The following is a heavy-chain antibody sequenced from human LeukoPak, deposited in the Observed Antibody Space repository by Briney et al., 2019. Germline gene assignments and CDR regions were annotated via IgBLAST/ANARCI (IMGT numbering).Heavy chain of an antibody. J-gene: IGHJ4*02. D-gene: IGHD3-3*01. CDR3: ARGGVSIFGVVILDGNFDY. Sequence: PSETLSLTCTVSGGSISSYYWSWIRQPPGKGLEWIGYIYYSGSTNYNPSLKSRVTISVDTSKNQFSLKLSSVTAADTAVYYCARGGVSIFGVVILDGNFDYRGQGTLVTVSS. CDR2: IYYSGST. CDR1: GGSISSYY. V-gene: IGHV4-59*01.